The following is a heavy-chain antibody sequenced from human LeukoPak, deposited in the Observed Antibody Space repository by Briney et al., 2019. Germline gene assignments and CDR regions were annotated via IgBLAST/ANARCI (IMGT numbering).Heavy chain of an antibody. J-gene: IGHJ4*02. D-gene: IGHD1-26*01. CDR2: INSDGSST. Sequence: QTGGSLRLSCAASGFTFSSYWMHWVRQAPGKGLVWVSRINSDGSSTSYADSVKGRFTISRDNAKNTLYLQMNSLRAEDTAVYYCARDRGVGAITERFDYWGQGILVTVSS. CDR3: ARDRGVGAITERFDY. CDR1: GFTFSSYW. V-gene: IGHV3-74*01.